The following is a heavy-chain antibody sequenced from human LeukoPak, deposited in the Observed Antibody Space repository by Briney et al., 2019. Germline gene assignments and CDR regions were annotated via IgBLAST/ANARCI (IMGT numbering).Heavy chain of an antibody. J-gene: IGHJ3*02. CDR1: GGTSSSYA. CDR3: AMGVTRKVVVAAPDAFDI. Sequence: SVKVSCKASGGTSSSYAISWVRQAPGQGLEWMGGIIPIFGTANYAQKFQGRVTITADESTSTAYMELSSLRSEDTAVYYCAMGVTRKVVVAAPDAFDIWGQGTMVTVSS. D-gene: IGHD2-15*01. CDR2: IIPIFGTA. V-gene: IGHV1-69*13.